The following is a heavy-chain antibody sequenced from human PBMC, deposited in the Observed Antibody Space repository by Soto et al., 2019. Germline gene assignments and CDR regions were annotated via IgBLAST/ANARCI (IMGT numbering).Heavy chain of an antibody. J-gene: IGHJ3*02. Sequence: ASVKVSCKASGYTFTSYYMHWVRQAPGQGLEWMGIINPSGGSTSYAQKFRGRVTMTRDTSTSTVYMELSSLRSEDTAVYYCARARRPNYYDSSGYYSDAFDIWGQGTMVTVSS. CDR1: GYTFTSYY. V-gene: IGHV1-46*01. CDR3: ARARRPNYYDSSGYYSDAFDI. CDR2: INPSGGST. D-gene: IGHD3-22*01.